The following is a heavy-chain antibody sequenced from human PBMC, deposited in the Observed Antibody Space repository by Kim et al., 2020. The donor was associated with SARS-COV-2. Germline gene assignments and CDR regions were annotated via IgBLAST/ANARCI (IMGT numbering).Heavy chain of an antibody. V-gene: IGHV4-39*01. CDR3: ARLGWGWGFWSGYNYFDY. CDR2: IYYSGST. Sequence: SETLSLTCTVSGGSISSSSYYWGWIRQPPGKGLEWIGSIYYSGSTYYNPSLKSRVTISVDTSKNQFSLKLSSVTAADTAVYYCARLGWGWGFWSGYNYFDYWGQGTLVTVSS. D-gene: IGHD3-3*01. J-gene: IGHJ4*02. CDR1: GGSISSSSYY.